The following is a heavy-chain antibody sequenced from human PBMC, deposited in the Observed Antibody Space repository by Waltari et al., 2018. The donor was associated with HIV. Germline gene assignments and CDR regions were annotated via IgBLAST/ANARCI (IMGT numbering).Heavy chain of an antibody. Sequence: EVQLLESGGGLVQPGGSLRLSCAASGFTFGDYAMRWVRPPPAKGVQWGSTISAAGGATYYADSVRGRFSGSRDNPKNTLYLQLDSLSVEDTALYYCGRRDAYKLVYWGQGTLVTVSS. CDR3: GRRDAYKLVY. D-gene: IGHD1-1*01. CDR2: ISAAGGAT. J-gene: IGHJ4*02. V-gene: IGHV3-23*01. CDR1: GFTFGDYA.